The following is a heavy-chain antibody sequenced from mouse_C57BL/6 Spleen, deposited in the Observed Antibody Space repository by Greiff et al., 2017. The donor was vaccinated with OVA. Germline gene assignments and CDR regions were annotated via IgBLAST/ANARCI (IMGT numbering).Heavy chain of an antibody. V-gene: IGHV1-69*01. Sequence: VKLQQPGAELVMPGASVKLSCKASGYTFTSYWMHWVKQRPGQGLEWIGEIDPSDSYTNYNQKFKGKSTLTVDKSSSTAYMQLSSLTSEDSAVYYCARSLANWDGYFDYWGQGTTLTVSS. CDR2: IDPSDSYT. D-gene: IGHD4-1*01. J-gene: IGHJ2*01. CDR3: ARSLANWDGYFDY. CDR1: GYTFTSYW.